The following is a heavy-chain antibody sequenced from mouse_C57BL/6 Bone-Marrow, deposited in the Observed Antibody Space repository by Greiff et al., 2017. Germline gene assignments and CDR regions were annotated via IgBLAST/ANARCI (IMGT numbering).Heavy chain of an antibody. J-gene: IGHJ1*03. CDR3: ARLLTTVPYWYFDV. CDR1: GYSFTGYF. Sequence: EVQLQQSGPELVKPGDSVKISCKASGYSFTGYFMNWVMQSHGKSLEWIGRINPYNGDTFYNQKFKGKATLTVDKSSSTAHMELRSLTSEDSAVYYCARLLTTVPYWYFDVWGTGTTVTVSS. D-gene: IGHD1-1*01. V-gene: IGHV1-20*01. CDR2: INPYNGDT.